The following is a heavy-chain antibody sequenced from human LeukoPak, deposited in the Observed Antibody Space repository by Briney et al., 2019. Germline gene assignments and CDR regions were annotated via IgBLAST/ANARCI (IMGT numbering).Heavy chain of an antibody. CDR2: IYYNGNT. CDR3: ARPRYSNYFTSNAFDI. Sequence: SETLSLTCTVSGDSIGSSSFFWGWIRQPPGKGLEWIATIYYNGNTYYNPSLKSRVTISIDTSKNQFSLKLSSVTAADTAVYYCARPRYSNYFTSNAFDIWGQGTMVTVSS. J-gene: IGHJ3*02. CDR1: GDSIGSSSFF. D-gene: IGHD4-11*01. V-gene: IGHV4-39*07.